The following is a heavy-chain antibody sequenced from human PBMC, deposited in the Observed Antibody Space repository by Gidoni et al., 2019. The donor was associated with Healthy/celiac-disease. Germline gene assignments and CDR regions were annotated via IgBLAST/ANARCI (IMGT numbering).Heavy chain of an antibody. Sequence: QLQLQESGPGLVKPSETLSLTCTVSGCSISSSRYYWGWIRQPPGKGLEWIGSIYYSGSTYYNPSLKSRVTISVDTSKNQFSLKLSSVTAADTAVYYCARHLATVLTPYWYFDLWGRGTLVTVSS. CDR1: GCSISSSRYY. CDR2: IYYSGST. J-gene: IGHJ2*01. D-gene: IGHD4-17*01. CDR3: ARHLATVLTPYWYFDL. V-gene: IGHV4-39*01.